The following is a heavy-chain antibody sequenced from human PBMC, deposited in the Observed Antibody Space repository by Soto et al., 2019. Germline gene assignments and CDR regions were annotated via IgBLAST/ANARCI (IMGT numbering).Heavy chain of an antibody. CDR2: IWYDGSNK. J-gene: IGHJ4*02. V-gene: IGHV3-33*01. CDR1: GFTFSSYG. CDR3: ARASSSSWYETFDY. D-gene: IGHD6-13*01. Sequence: QVQLLESGGGVVQPGRSLRLSCAASGFTFSSYGMHWVRQAPGKGLEWVAVIWYDGSNKYYADSVKGRFTISRDNSKNTLYLQMNSLRAEDTAVYYCARASSSSWYETFDYWGQGTLVTVSS.